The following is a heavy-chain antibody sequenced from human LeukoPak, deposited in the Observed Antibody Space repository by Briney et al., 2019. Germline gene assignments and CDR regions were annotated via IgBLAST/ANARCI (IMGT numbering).Heavy chain of an antibody. J-gene: IGHJ4*02. Sequence: SETLSLTCTVSGGSISSGGYYWSWIRQHPGKGLEWIGYIYCSGSTYYNPSLKSRVSISIDTSKSQFPMKVSSVTAADTAVYYCATGAGYSYYFDYWGQGTLVTVSS. CDR2: IYCSGST. V-gene: IGHV4-31*03. CDR1: GGSISSGGYY. D-gene: IGHD5-12*01. CDR3: ATGAGYSYYFDY.